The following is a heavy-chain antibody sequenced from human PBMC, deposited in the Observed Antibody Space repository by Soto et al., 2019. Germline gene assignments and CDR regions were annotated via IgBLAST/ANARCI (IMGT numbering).Heavy chain of an antibody. CDR2: ISAHNGNT. J-gene: IGHJ4*01. D-gene: IGHD1-1*01. Sequence: QVHLVQSGAEVKKPGASVKVSCKASGYTFTSYGITWVRQAPGQGLEWMGWISAHNGNTDYAQKLQGRVSVTRDTSTSTAYMELRSLISDVTAVYYCARGRYGDYWGHGALVTVSS. CDR3: ARGRYGDY. V-gene: IGHV1-18*01. CDR1: GYTFTSYG.